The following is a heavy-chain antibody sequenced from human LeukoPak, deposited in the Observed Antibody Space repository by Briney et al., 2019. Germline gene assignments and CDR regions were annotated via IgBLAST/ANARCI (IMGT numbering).Heavy chain of an antibody. V-gene: IGHV3-23*01. CDR2: ISGSGGST. J-gene: IGHJ3*02. D-gene: IGHD6-6*01. CDR1: GFTFSGYA. CDR3: AKLRLVRNAFDI. Sequence: GGSLRLSCAASGFTFSGYAMSWVRQAPGKGLEWVSAISGSGGSTSYAASVKGRLTISGDNSKNSLYLQMNSPRAEDTAVYYCAKLRLVRNAFDIWGQGTMVTVSS.